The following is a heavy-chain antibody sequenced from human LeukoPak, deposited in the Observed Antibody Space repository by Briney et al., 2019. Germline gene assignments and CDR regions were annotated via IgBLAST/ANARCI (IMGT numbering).Heavy chain of an antibody. CDR3: ARDPYGTDGVCQRRWYFDL. V-gene: IGHV4-59*01. Sequence: SETLSLTCTVSSGSISGYNWSWIPQPPGKGLECVWNIYYSGSPNYNPSLNSRVTISVDTPKTQFSLNMRSVTAADTGVYYCARDPYGTDGVCQRRWYFDLWGRGTLVTVSS. J-gene: IGHJ2*01. D-gene: IGHD2-8*01. CDR2: IYYSGSP. CDR1: SGSISGYN.